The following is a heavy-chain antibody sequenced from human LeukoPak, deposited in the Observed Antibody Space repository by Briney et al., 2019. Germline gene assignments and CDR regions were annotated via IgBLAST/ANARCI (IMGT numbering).Heavy chain of an antibody. Sequence: ASVKVSCKASGYTFTSYDINWVRQATGQGLEWMGWMNPNSGNTGYAQKFQGRVTITRNTSTSTAYMELRSLRSEDTAVYYCATEYSSGWSNFDYWGQGTLVTVSS. V-gene: IGHV1-8*03. D-gene: IGHD6-19*01. J-gene: IGHJ4*02. CDR3: ATEYSSGWSNFDY. CDR2: MNPNSGNT. CDR1: GYTFTSYD.